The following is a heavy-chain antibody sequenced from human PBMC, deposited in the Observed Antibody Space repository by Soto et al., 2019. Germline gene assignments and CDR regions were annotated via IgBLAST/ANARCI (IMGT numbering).Heavy chain of an antibody. CDR3: ARDQEKQLVLDDAFDX. J-gene: IGHJ3*02. D-gene: IGHD6-6*01. V-gene: IGHV4-38-2*02. Sequence: SETLSLTCAVSGYSISSVYYWGWIRQPPGKGLEWIGSIYHSGSTYYNPSLKSRVTISVDTSKNQFSLKLSSVTAADTAVYYCARDQEKQLVLDDAFDXWGQGTMVTVS. CDR1: GYSISSVYY. CDR2: IYHSGST.